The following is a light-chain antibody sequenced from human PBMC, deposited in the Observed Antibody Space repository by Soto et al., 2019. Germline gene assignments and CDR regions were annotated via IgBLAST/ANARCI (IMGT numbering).Light chain of an antibody. CDR2: GAS. Sequence: EVVMTQSPATLSVSPGGRATLSCRASQSISGTLAWYQQKPGQAPRLLIYGASKRATGFPARFSGSGPGTDFTLTISSLQSEDFAVYHCQQYDNWPWTFGQGTKVDIK. J-gene: IGKJ1*01. CDR3: QQYDNWPWT. CDR1: QSISGT. V-gene: IGKV3-15*01.